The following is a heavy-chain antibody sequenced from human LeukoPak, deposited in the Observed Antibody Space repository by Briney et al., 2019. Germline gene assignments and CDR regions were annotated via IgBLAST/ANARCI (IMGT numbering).Heavy chain of an antibody. Sequence: PSETLSLTCTVSGGSISSDYWSWIRQPPGKGLEWIAYIYYSGTTNYNPSLKSRVTISIDPSKNQFSLKLTSVPAADTAIYFCARRVTSSTSPRDAFDIWGQGTMVTVSS. CDR3: ARRVTSSTSPRDAFDI. J-gene: IGHJ3*02. CDR1: GGSISSDY. CDR2: IYYSGTT. D-gene: IGHD6-6*01. V-gene: IGHV4-59*01.